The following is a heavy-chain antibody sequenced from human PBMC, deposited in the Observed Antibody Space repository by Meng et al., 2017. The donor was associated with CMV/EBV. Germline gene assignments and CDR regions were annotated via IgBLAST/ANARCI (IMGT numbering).Heavy chain of an antibody. CDR3: ARHRYRVHYGDYPWYFDY. CDR2: IYPGDSDP. CDR1: SFTSYW. V-gene: IGHV5-51*01. D-gene: IGHD4-17*01. J-gene: IGHJ4*02. Sequence: SFTSYWLGWVRQMPGKGLEWMGIIYPGDSDPRYSPSFQGQVTISADKSISTAYLQWSSLKASDTAMYYCARHRYRVHYGDYPWYFDYWGQGTLVTVSS.